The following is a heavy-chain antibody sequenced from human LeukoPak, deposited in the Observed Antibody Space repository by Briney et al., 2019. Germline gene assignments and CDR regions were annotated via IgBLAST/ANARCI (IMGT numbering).Heavy chain of an antibody. CDR1: GGSISSYY. Sequence: PSETLSLTCTVSGGSISSYYWSWIRQPPGKGLEWIGYIYYSGSTNYNPSLKSRVTISVDTSKNQFSLKLSSVTAADTAVYYCARSALYYYDSSGYYLLEWGQGTLVTVSS. V-gene: IGHV4-59*01. CDR3: ARSALYYYDSSGYYLLE. J-gene: IGHJ4*02. CDR2: IYYSGST. D-gene: IGHD3-22*01.